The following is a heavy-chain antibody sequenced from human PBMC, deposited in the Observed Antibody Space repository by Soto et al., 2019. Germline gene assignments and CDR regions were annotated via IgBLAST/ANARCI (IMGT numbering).Heavy chain of an antibody. D-gene: IGHD3-22*01. CDR2: IGTDDDT. CDR1: GFTFSTYD. CDR3: ARAYYDNSGYPLGGMDV. J-gene: IGHJ6*02. V-gene: IGHV3-13*01. Sequence: DVRLVESGGGLVQPGGSLRLSCVGFGFTFSTYDMHWVLQNVGKGLEWVSSIGTDDDTYYLDSVRGRFTISREDAKNSLYLQMDSLRAGDTAVYYCARAYYDNSGYPLGGMDVWGQGTMVTVSS.